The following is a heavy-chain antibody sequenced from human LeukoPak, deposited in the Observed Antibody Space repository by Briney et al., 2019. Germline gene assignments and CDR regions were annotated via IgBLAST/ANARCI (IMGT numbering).Heavy chain of an antibody. V-gene: IGHV3-48*01. Sequence: PGGSLRLSCVGSKFSFNNYSMHWVRQAPGKGLEWVSYISISSSTIYYADSVKGRFTVSRDNAKNSLYLQMNSLRAGDTAVYYCARDVGYRSWFDPWGQGTRVTVSS. CDR2: ISISSSTI. J-gene: IGHJ5*02. CDR1: KFSFNNYS. CDR3: ARDVGYRSWFDP. D-gene: IGHD5-18*01.